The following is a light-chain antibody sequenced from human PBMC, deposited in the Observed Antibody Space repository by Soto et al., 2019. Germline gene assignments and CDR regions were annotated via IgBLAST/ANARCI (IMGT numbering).Light chain of an antibody. Sequence: DIQMTQSPSILSASVGDRVTITCQASQDINNYLNWYQQKPGKAPKLLIYDASNLETGVPSRFSGSGSGTDFTFTISSLQPEDIATYYCQQYDNLPLTFGGGTKVDIK. V-gene: IGKV1-33*01. CDR1: QDINNY. CDR3: QQYDNLPLT. J-gene: IGKJ4*01. CDR2: DAS.